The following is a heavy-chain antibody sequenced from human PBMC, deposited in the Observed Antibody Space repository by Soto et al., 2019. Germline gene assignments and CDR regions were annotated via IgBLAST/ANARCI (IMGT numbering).Heavy chain of an antibody. V-gene: IGHV4-61*01. J-gene: IGHJ6*02. CDR2: ISNIGFT. D-gene: IGHD3-10*01. CDR3: TTQGFGGLHGLVDV. CDR1: GVSISSINNHFSNHY. Sequence: QVQLQESGPGLVKPSETLSLTCTVSGVSISSINNHFSNHYCSWIRLSPGKGLEWIGYISNIGFTRYNPSLESRVSISVDTSKNQFSLKLTSVTAADTAVDSCTTQGFGGLHGLVDVWGQGTTVTVSS.